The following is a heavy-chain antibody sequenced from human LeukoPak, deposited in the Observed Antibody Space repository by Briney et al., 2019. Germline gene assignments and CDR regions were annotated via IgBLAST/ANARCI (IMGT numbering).Heavy chain of an antibody. CDR2: IKQDGSEK. CDR1: GFTFSTDW. CDR3: ARDRGRDGYNSHFFDY. D-gene: IGHD5-24*01. Sequence: GGSLRLSCPASGFTFSTDWVSWVRPAQGKVREWVANIKQDGSEKYYVDSVRGRFTISRDNAKDSLYLQMNSLRAEDTAVYYCARDRGRDGYNSHFFDYWGQGALVTVSS. J-gene: IGHJ4*02. V-gene: IGHV3-7*01.